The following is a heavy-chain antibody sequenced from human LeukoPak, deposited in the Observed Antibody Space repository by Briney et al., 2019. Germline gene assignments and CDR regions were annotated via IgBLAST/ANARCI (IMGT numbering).Heavy chain of an antibody. J-gene: IGHJ6*02. Sequence: PPETMSLACTVAGPSTGSLCSSWIRQLPGEGLEWIGYIYYSGSTNYNPSLKSRVTISVDTSKNQFSLKLSSVTAADTAVYYCAGFDYYYYGMDVWGQGTTVTVSS. V-gene: IGHV4-59*01. CDR2: IYYSGST. CDR3: AGFDYYYYGMDV. CDR1: GPSTGSLC.